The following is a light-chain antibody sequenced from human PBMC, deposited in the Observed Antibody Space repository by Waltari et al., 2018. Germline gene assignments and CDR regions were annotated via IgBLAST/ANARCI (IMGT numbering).Light chain of an antibody. CDR3: ASYIGRNIRV. J-gene: IGLJ1*01. CDR2: DVS. V-gene: IGLV2-14*01. CDR1: SSDIRAYDL. Sequence: QSALTQPASVFGSPGQSITITCSGSSSDIRAYDLVSWYQQHPGKAPKLMTYDVSKRPSGVSDRFSGSKSGNTASLTISGLQAEDEADYYCASYIGRNIRVFGTGTMVTVL.